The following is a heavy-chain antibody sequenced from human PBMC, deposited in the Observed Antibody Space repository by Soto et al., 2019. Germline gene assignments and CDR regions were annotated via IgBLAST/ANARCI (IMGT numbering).Heavy chain of an antibody. CDR2: IYYSGST. CDR1: GGSISSYY. Sequence: SETLSLTCTVSGGSISSYYWSWIRQPPGKGLEWIGYIYYSGSTNYNPSLKSRVTISVDTSKNQFSLKLGSVTAADTAVYYCARDLSDGEVGWFDPWGQGTLVTVSS. D-gene: IGHD4-17*01. J-gene: IGHJ5*02. V-gene: IGHV4-59*01. CDR3: ARDLSDGEVGWFDP.